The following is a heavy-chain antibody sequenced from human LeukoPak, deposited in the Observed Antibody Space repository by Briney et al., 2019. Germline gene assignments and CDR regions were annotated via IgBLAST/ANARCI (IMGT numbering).Heavy chain of an antibody. CDR1: GFTFSSYG. CDR2: ISYDGSNK. J-gene: IGHJ4*02. CDR3: AKDAIMVRGVIIYFDY. Sequence: PGGSMRLSCAASGFTFSSYGMHWVRQAAGKGLEWVAVISYDGSNKYYADSVKGRFTISRDNSKNTLYLQMNSLRAEDTAVYYCAKDAIMVRGVIIYFDYWGQGTLVTVSS. V-gene: IGHV3-30*18. D-gene: IGHD3-10*01.